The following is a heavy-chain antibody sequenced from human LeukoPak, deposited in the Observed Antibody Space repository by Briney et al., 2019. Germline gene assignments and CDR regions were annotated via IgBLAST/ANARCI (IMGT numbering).Heavy chain of an antibody. D-gene: IGHD3-10*01. Sequence: PGGSLRLSCTTSGCTFGDYGMSWVRQAPGKGLEWVGFIRSKAYGGTTENAASVKGRFTISRDDSKSIAYLQMNSLKTEDTAVYYCTGSFGELTFFDYWGLGTLVTVSS. CDR2: IRSKAYGGTT. CDR1: GCTFGDYG. V-gene: IGHV3-49*04. CDR3: TGSFGELTFFDY. J-gene: IGHJ4*02.